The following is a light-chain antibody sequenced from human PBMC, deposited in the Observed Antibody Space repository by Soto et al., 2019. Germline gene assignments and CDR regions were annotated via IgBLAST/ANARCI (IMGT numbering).Light chain of an antibody. V-gene: IGKV1-39*01. J-gene: IGKJ2*01. CDR2: SAS. CDR1: QSISAD. Sequence: DIQMTQSPSSLSASVGDRVTITCRASQSISADLNWYQQKPGKAPRLLIHSASTLHSGVPSKFSGSGSGADFTLTINSVQPEDFATYYCQQGHSYPYNFGQGTKLETK. CDR3: QQGHSYPYN.